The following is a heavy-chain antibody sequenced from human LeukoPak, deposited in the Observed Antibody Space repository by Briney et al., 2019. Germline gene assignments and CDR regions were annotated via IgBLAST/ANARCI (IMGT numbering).Heavy chain of an antibody. V-gene: IGHV3-21*01. CDR3: ARDPTPRYCGGGSCYTHYGMDV. CDR1: GFTFSSYN. D-gene: IGHD2-15*01. CDR2: ISGSTTYI. J-gene: IGHJ6*02. Sequence: GGSLRLSCAASGFTFSSYNMNWVRQAPGRGLEWVSSISGSTTYIHYPDSLKGRFTISRDNAKNSLYLQMNSLRAEDTAVYYCARDPTPRYCGGGSCYTHYGMDVWGQGTTVTVSS.